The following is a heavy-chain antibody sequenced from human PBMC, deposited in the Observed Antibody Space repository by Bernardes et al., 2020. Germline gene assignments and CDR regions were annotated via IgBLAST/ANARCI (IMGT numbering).Heavy chain of an antibody. CDR1: GYTFTSYG. CDR2: ISAYNGNT. CDR3: ARDPNYGGYYYGMDV. Sequence: ASVKVSCKASGYTFTSYGISWVRQAPGQGLKWMGWISAYNGNTNYAQKLQGRVTMTTDTSTSTAYMELRSLRSDDTAVYYCARDPNYGGYYYGMDVWGKGTTVTVSS. J-gene: IGHJ6*04. D-gene: IGHD4-17*01. V-gene: IGHV1-18*01.